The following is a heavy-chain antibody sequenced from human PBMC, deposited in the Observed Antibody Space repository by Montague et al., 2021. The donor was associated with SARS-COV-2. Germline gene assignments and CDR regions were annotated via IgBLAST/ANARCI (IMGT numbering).Heavy chain of an antibody. CDR1: GASVSTYH. Sequence: SETLSLTCTVSGASVSTYHWSWIRQPPGKGLEWIGRVFISGTTDYNPSLRSRVTMSIDTSRNQLSLQMTSVTSADTAIYYCARKDGDGWGQGTLVTVSS. J-gene: IGHJ4*02. CDR3: ARKDGDG. V-gene: IGHV4-4*07. D-gene: IGHD2-21*02. CDR2: VFISGTT.